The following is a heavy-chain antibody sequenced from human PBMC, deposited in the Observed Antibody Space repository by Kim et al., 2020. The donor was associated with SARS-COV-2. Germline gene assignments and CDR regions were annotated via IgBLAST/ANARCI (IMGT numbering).Heavy chain of an antibody. V-gene: IGHV1-3*01. Sequence: QKFQGRVTITRDTSASTAYMELSSLRSEDTAVYYCAREGHYYGSGSYYHYWGQGTLVTVSS. D-gene: IGHD3-10*01. J-gene: IGHJ4*02. CDR3: AREGHYYGSGSYYHY.